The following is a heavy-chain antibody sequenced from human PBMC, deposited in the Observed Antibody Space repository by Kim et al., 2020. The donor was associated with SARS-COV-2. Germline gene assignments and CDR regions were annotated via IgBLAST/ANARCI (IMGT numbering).Heavy chain of an antibody. CDR3: ARPYGGSNCFDS. V-gene: IGHV3-73*01. Sequence: GGSLRLSCAASGFAFSDSAMHWVRQASGKGLEWVGRIRRKNNNYATAYVASVKGRFTISRDDSKNMTFLQMNSLKTEDTAVYYCARPYGGSNCFDSWGQG. CDR2: IRRKNNNYAT. D-gene: IGHD3-10*01. J-gene: IGHJ5*02. CDR1: GFAFSDSA.